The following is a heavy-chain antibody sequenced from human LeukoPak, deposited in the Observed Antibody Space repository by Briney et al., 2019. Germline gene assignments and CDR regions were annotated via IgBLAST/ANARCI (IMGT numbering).Heavy chain of an antibody. J-gene: IGHJ3*02. D-gene: IGHD1-14*01. CDR2: VSSSSSTI. V-gene: IGHV3-48*01. Sequence: GGSLRLSCAASGFTFSSYSMNWVRQAPGKGLEWVSYVSSSSSTIYYADSVKGRFTISRDNAKNSLYLQMNSLRAEDTAVYYCARTRWGYYRTDIWGQGTMVTVSS. CDR1: GFTFSSYS. CDR3: ARTRWGYYRTDI.